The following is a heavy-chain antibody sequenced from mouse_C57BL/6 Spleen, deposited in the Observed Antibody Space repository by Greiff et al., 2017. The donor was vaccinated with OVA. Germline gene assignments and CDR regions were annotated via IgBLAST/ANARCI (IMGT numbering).Heavy chain of an antibody. V-gene: IGHV1-26*01. J-gene: IGHJ2*01. Sequence: VQLQQSGPELVKPGASVKISCKASGYTFTDYYMNWVKQSHGKSLEWIGDINPNNGGTSYNQKFKGKATLTVDKSSSTACMELRSLTSEDSAVDYCSSFITSVVATDYWGQGTTLTVSS. D-gene: IGHD1-1*01. CDR2: INPNNGGT. CDR3: SSFITSVVATDY. CDR1: GYTFTDYY.